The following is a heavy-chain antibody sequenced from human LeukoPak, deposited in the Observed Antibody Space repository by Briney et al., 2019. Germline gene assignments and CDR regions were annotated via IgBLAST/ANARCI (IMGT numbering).Heavy chain of an antibody. CDR3: AMMGQQWLVRGYCDY. D-gene: IGHD6-19*01. J-gene: IGHJ4*02. CDR2: IYYSEST. Sequence: SETLSLTCTISGGSISSYHWSWIRQPPGKGLEWIGYIYYSESTYYNPSLKSRITISVDRSKNQLSLKPRSVTAAGTAVYYCAMMGQQWLVRGYCDYWGQGALVTVSS. CDR1: GGSISSYH. V-gene: IGHV4-59*12.